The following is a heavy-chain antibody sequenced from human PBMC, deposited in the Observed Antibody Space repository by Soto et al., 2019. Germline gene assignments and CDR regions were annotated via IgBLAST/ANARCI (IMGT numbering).Heavy chain of an antibody. D-gene: IGHD6-13*01. CDR1: GYSFTSYW. V-gene: IGHV5-51*01. CDR2: IYPGDSDT. Sequence: GESLKISCKGSGYSFTSYWIGWVRQMPGKGLEWMGIIYPGDSDTRYSPSFQGQVTISADKSISTAYLQWSSLKASDTAMYYCARQNFIAAASRDAFAIWGQGTMVTVSS. CDR3: ARQNFIAAASRDAFAI. J-gene: IGHJ3*02.